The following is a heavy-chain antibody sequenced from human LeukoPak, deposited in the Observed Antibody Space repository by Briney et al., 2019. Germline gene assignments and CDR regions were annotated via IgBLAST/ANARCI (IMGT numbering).Heavy chain of an antibody. CDR2: ISGDGGNT. J-gene: IGHJ4*02. CDR1: GFTFSYYA. V-gene: IGHV3-64D*09. D-gene: IGHD1-14*01. CDR3: VITSATGPLDY. Sequence: SGGSLRLSCSASGFTFSYYAMHWVRQAPGKGLEYVSAISGDGGNTYYADSLKGRFTISRDNSKNTLHLQMSSLTVEDTAVYYCVITSATGPLDYWGQGTLVTVSS.